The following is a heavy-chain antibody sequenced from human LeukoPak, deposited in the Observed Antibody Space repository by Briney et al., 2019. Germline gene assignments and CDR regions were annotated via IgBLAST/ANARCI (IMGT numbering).Heavy chain of an antibody. V-gene: IGHV4-59*01. D-gene: IGHD4-11*01. CDR3: ARDCDPRLTTWGQKGSAFDI. Sequence: SETLSLTCTVSGGSISSYYWSWIRQPPGKGLEWIGYIYYSGSTNYNPSLKSRVTISVDTSKNQFSLKLSSVTAADTAVYYCARDCDPRLTTWGQKGSAFDIWGQGTMVTVSS. J-gene: IGHJ3*02. CDR2: IYYSGST. CDR1: GGSISSYY.